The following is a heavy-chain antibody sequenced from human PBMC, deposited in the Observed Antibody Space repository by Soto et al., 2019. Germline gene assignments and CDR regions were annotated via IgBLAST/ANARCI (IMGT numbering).Heavy chain of an antibody. Sequence: GGSLRLSCAASGFIFSDSTMHWVRQAPGKGLEWVGRIRSKTNSYATAYAASVQGRFTLFRDDSKNSAYLQMNSLKTEDTAVYYCTRRESGSSSVKGYFKHWGQGTLVTVSS. J-gene: IGHJ1*01. CDR3: TRRESGSSSVKGYFKH. CDR1: GFIFSDST. V-gene: IGHV3-73*01. CDR2: IRSKTNSYAT. D-gene: IGHD6-6*01.